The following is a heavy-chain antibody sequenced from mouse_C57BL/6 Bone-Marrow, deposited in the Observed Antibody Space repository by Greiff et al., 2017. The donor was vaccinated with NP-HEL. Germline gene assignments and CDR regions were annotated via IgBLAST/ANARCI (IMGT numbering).Heavy chain of an antibody. CDR2: TFYSGIT. CDR3: ARGLYYGYDGYAMDY. J-gene: IGHJ4*01. D-gene: IGHD2-2*01. Sequence: VQLQQSGPSLVRPSQTLSLTCTVTGFSINSDCYWIWIRQFPGNKLEYIGYTFYSGITYYNPSLESRTYITRDTSKNQFSLKLSSVTTEDTATYYCARGLYYGYDGYAMDYWGQGTSVTVSS. V-gene: IGHV3-3*01. CDR1: GFSINSDCY.